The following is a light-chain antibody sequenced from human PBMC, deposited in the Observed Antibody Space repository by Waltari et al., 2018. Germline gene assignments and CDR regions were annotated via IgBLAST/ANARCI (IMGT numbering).Light chain of an antibody. J-gene: IGKJ4*01. V-gene: IGKV1-39*01. CDR3: QQTYSPPLT. CDR2: GAS. Sequence: TSRAGQTIRTSLSLYQQKPGQAPKVLVVGASRLQSEVPSRFSGSGSGTDFTLTIDSLQPEDFATYYCQQTYSPPLTFGGGTKVDIK. CDR1: QTIRTS.